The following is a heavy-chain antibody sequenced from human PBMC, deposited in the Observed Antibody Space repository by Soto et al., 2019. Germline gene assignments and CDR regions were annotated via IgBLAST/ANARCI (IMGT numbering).Heavy chain of an antibody. CDR3: ARAWGYSSSSGWFDP. Sequence: SETLSLTCTVSGGSISSYYWSWIRQPPGKGLEWIGYIYYSGSTNYNPSLKSRVTISVDTSKNQFSLKLSSVTAADTAVYYCARAWGYSSSSGWFDPWGQGTLVTVSS. V-gene: IGHV4-59*01. CDR1: GGSISSYY. D-gene: IGHD6-6*01. CDR2: IYYSGST. J-gene: IGHJ5*02.